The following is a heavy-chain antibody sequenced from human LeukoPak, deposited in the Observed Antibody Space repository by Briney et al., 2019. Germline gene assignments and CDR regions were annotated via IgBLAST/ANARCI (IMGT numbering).Heavy chain of an antibody. CDR3: ARDRLRFLEWLLHDAFDI. V-gene: IGHV1-2*02. CDR1: GYTFTGYY. Sequence: ASVKVSCKASGYTFTGYYMHWVRQAPGQGLEWMGWINPNSGGTNYAQKFQGRVTMTRDTSISTAYMELSRLRSDDTAVYYCARDRLRFLEWLLHDAFDIWGQGTMVTVSS. D-gene: IGHD3-3*01. J-gene: IGHJ3*02. CDR2: INPNSGGT.